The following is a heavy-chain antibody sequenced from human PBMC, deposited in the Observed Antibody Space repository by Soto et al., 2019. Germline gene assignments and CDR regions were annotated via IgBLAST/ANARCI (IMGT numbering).Heavy chain of an antibody. CDR3: AKLYYHDSTASYYFDY. J-gene: IGHJ4*02. D-gene: IGHD3-22*01. Sequence: SETLSLTCSVSGGSIRRSSHYWSWIRQPPGKGLEWIGYIYYSGSTNYNPSLRSRVTISADTSKTQFSLKLSSVTAADTAVYYCAKLYYHDSTASYYFDYWGQGTLVTVSS. CDR1: GGSIRRSSHY. V-gene: IGHV4-61*05. CDR2: IYYSGST.